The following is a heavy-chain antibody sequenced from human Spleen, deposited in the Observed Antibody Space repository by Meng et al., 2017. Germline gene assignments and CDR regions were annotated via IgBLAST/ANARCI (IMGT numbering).Heavy chain of an antibody. V-gene: IGHV4-59*01. Sequence: SETLSLTCAVYGGSFSGYYWSWIRQPPGKGLEWIGYIYYSGSSNYNPSLKSRVTISVDTSKNQFSLNLNSVTAADTAVYYCARSYYDSSGYYFPEYWGQGTLVTVSS. J-gene: IGHJ4*02. D-gene: IGHD3-22*01. CDR3: ARSYYDSSGYYFPEY. CDR1: GGSFSGYY. CDR2: IYYSGSS.